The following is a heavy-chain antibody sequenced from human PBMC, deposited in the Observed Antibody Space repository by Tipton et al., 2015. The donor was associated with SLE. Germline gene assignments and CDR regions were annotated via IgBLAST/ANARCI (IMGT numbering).Heavy chain of an antibody. J-gene: IGHJ3*02. D-gene: IGHD1-26*01. V-gene: IGHV3-74*03. CDR2: ISPGGDIM. CDR1: GSTSSKYW. Sequence: SLRLSCSVSGSTSSKYWVHWVRQAPGKGMVWVSQISPGGDIMTYSESVRGRFTISRDNAKNTVYLQMNSLTVEDTALYYCARGRLGDPVAFDMWGQGTMGIVSS. CDR3: ARGRLGDPVAFDM.